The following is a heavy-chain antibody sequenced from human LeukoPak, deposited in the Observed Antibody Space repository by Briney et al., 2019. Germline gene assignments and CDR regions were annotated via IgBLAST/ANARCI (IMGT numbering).Heavy chain of an antibody. J-gene: IGHJ4*02. CDR2: IYHSGTT. CDR1: GYSITSGYY. D-gene: IGHD3-22*01. Sequence: SETLSLTCIVSGYSITSGYYWGWIRQPPGKGLEWIGSIYHSGTTYYNPSLKSRVTISVDTSKNQFSLKLSSVTAADTAVYYCARAPYYYDSSGYYTGIDYWGQGTLVTVSS. V-gene: IGHV4-38-2*02. CDR3: ARAPYYYDSSGYYTGIDY.